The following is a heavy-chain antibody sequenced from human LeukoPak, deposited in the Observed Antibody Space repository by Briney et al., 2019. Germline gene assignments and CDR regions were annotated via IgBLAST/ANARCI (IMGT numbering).Heavy chain of an antibody. D-gene: IGHD4-17*01. CDR2: ISPYNGNT. CDR3: ARDQRGYGDSSGASKWIDP. V-gene: IGHV1-18*01. Sequence: AAVKVSCKASRYILTSYGINWVRQAPGQGVGWMGWISPYNGNTQYAEKIQRRVTITTDTSTSTAYMELRSLSSDDTAVYYCARDQRGYGDSSGASKWIDPWGQGTLVTVSS. J-gene: IGHJ5*02. CDR1: RYILTSYG.